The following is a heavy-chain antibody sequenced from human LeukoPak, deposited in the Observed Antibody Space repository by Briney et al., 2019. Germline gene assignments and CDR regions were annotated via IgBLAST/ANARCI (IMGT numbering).Heavy chain of an antibody. CDR2: INPSGGST. Sequence: GASVKVSCKASGYTFTSYYMHWVRQAPGQGLEWMGIINPSGGSTSYAQKFQGRVTMTRDMSTSTVYMELSSLRSEDTAVYYCARDEGLWEFLGGNWGQGTLVTVSS. J-gene: IGHJ4*02. D-gene: IGHD3-10*01. CDR3: ARDEGLWEFLGGN. V-gene: IGHV1-46*01. CDR1: GYTFTSYY.